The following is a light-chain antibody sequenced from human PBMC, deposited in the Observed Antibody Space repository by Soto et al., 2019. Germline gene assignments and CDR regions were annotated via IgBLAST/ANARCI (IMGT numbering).Light chain of an antibody. V-gene: IGKV3-20*01. J-gene: IGKJ2*01. CDR1: QSVSSSY. CDR3: QQYGSSPLYT. Sequence: EIVLTQSPGTLSLSPGERATLSCRASQSVSSSYLAWYQQKPGQAPRLLIYGASSRATGIPDRFSGSGSGTDFTLPISRLGPEDFAVYSCQQYGSSPLYTFGQGTKLEIK. CDR2: GAS.